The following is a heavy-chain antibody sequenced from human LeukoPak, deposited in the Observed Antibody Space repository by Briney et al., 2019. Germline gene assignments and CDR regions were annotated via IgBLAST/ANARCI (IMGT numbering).Heavy chain of an antibody. CDR1: GGSISTDNYY. CDR2: IYTSGST. D-gene: IGHD3-22*01. J-gene: IGHJ6*03. Sequence: SENLSLTCTVSGGSISTDNYYWSWIRQPAGKGLEWIGRIYTSGSTNYNPSLKSRVTISVDTSKNQFSLKLSSVTAADTAVYYCARRYDSSGYYYRYYMDVWGKGTTVTVSS. CDR3: ARRYDSSGYYYRYYMDV. V-gene: IGHV4-61*02.